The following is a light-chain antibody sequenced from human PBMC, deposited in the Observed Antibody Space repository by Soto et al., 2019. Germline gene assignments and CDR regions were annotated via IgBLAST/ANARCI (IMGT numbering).Light chain of an antibody. CDR2: GAS. Sequence: EIVMTQSPATLSVSAGERATLSCRASQSVGSNLAWYQQKPCQAPRLLIYGASTRATGIPARFSGSGSGTDFTLTISSLQSEDFAVYHCKQYNNWYTFGQGTKLEIK. J-gene: IGKJ2*01. CDR1: QSVGSN. CDR3: KQYNNWYT. V-gene: IGKV3-15*01.